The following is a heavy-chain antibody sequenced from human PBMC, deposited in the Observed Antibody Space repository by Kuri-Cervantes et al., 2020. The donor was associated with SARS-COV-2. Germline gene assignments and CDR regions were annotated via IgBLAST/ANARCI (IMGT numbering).Heavy chain of an antibody. V-gene: IGHV3-48*01. D-gene: IGHD2-21*01. J-gene: IGHJ4*02. Sequence: LSLTCAASGFTFSSYSMNWVRQAPGKGLEWVSYISSSSSTIYYADSVKGRFTISRDNSRNSLFLQMNSLRTEDTAIYYCARDRVGVHDCWGQGILVTVSS. CDR2: ISSSSSTI. CDR3: ARDRVGVHDC. CDR1: GFTFSSYS.